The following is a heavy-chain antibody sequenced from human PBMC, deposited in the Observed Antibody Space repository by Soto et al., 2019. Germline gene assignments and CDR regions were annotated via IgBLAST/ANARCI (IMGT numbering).Heavy chain of an antibody. CDR3: ARGGGNGMDV. CDR1: GFTFSSYA. CDR2: ISYDGSNK. Sequence: GGLRLSCAASGFTFSSYAMHWVRQAPGKGLEWVAVISYDGSNKYYADSVKGRFTISRDNSKNTLYLQMNSLRAEDTAVYYCARGGGNGMDVWGQGTTVTVSS. V-gene: IGHV3-30-3*01. D-gene: IGHD2-15*01. J-gene: IGHJ6*02.